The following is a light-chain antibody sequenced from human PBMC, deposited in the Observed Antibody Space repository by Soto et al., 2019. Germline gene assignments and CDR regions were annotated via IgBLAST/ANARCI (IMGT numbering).Light chain of an antibody. V-gene: IGKV1-17*01. CDR3: RQYNRYPWT. CDR1: QGIRND. CDR2: AAS. Sequence: DIQMTQSPSSLSASVGDRVTITCRASQGIRNDLGWYQQKPGKAPKRLIYAASSLQSGVPSRFSGGGSGTEFTLTSSSLQPKDFTTYYGRQYNRYPWTFGQGTKVEIK. J-gene: IGKJ1*01.